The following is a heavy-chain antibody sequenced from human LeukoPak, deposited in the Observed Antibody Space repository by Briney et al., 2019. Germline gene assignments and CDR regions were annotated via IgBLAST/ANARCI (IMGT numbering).Heavy chain of an antibody. Sequence: GESLRLSCAASGFTISSYWMTWVRQAPGKGLEWVANINQDGSEINYVDSVKGRFTISRDNAKNSLYMQMKSLRAEDTAVYYCATRSSHTSIWYVYLFWDYWGQGDLVTVSS. CDR1: GFTISSYW. CDR3: ATRSSHTSIWYVYLFWDY. J-gene: IGHJ4*02. CDR2: INQDGSEI. D-gene: IGHD6-13*01. V-gene: IGHV3-7*01.